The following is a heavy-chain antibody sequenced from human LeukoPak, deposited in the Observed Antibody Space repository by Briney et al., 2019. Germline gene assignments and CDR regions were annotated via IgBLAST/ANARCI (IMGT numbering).Heavy chain of an antibody. V-gene: IGHV4-59*01. CDR1: GGSISSSY. Sequence: SETLSLTCTVSGGSISSSYWSCIRQPPGKGLEWIGYMYHSGNTNYNPSLKSRVTISVDTSKNPFYLKLSSVSAADRDVFLCAKEPQDYADSRSPWYFDLWGRGTLVTVSS. CDR2: MYHSGNT. CDR3: AKEPQDYADSRSPWYFDL. D-gene: IGHD4-17*01. J-gene: IGHJ2*01.